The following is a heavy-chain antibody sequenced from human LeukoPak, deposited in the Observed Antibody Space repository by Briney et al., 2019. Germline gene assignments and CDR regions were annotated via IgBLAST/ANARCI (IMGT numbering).Heavy chain of an antibody. CDR3: ARDYDYEDGGGFDH. CDR1: GFTFDDYA. D-gene: IGHD3-22*01. Sequence: HPGRSLRLSCAASGFTFDDYAMHWVRQAPGKGLEWVSGLSWNSGSIGYADSVKGRFTISRDNAKNSLYLQMDSLRAEDTAVYYCARDYDYEDGGGFDHWGQGTLVTVSS. CDR2: LSWNSGSI. V-gene: IGHV3-9*01. J-gene: IGHJ4*02.